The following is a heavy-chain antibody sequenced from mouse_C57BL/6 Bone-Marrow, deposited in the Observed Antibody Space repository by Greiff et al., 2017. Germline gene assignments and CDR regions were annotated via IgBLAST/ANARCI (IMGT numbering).Heavy chain of an antibody. Sequence: VQLKQSGAELMKPGASVQFSCKATGYKFTGYWIEWVKQRPGHGLEWIGEILPGSGSTNYNEKFKGKATFTADTSSNTPYMQLSSLTTEHSAIYYCTRWRYYFDYWGQGTTLTVSS. CDR1: GYKFTGYW. CDR2: ILPGSGST. J-gene: IGHJ2*01. CDR3: TRWRYYFDY. V-gene: IGHV1-9*01.